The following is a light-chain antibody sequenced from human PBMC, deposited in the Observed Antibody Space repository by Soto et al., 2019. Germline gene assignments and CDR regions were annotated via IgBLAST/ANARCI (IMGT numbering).Light chain of an antibody. J-gene: IGKJ1*01. CDR2: GAS. V-gene: IGKV3-20*01. Sequence: EIVLTQSPGTLSLSPGERATLSCRANQSVSTNYLAWYQRKPGQAPRLLIYGASSRATGIPDRFSGSGSGTDFTLTITRLEPEDFAVYYCQQHGSSPPTFGQGTKVEIK. CDR3: QQHGSSPPT. CDR1: QSVSTNY.